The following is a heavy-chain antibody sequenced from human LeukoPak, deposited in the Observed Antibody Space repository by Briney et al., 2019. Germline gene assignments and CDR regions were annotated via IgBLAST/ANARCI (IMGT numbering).Heavy chain of an antibody. Sequence: GGSLRLSCAASGFTFSDYWMSWVRQIPGKGLEWVADIKWDGTETYYVDSVKGRFTISRDNAKNSLYLQMNRLRAEDTAIYSCARSPTRRCDYWGQGTLVTVSS. J-gene: IGHJ4*02. CDR2: IKWDGTET. V-gene: IGHV3-7*01. CDR1: GFTFSDYW. D-gene: IGHD1-1*01. CDR3: ARSPTRRCDY.